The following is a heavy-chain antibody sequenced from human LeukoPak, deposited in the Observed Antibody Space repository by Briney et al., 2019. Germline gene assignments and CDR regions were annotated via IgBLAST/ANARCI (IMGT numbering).Heavy chain of an antibody. V-gene: IGHV3-21*01. CDR3: ARRQGYCSGGSCFSLDY. Sequence: GGSLRLSCAASGFTFSSYSTNWVRQAPGKGLEWVSSISSSSSYIYYADSVKGRFTISRDNAKNSLYLQMNSLRAEDTAVYYCARRQGYCSGGSCFSLDYWGQGTLVTVSS. J-gene: IGHJ4*02. CDR1: GFTFSSYS. CDR2: ISSSSSYI. D-gene: IGHD2-15*01.